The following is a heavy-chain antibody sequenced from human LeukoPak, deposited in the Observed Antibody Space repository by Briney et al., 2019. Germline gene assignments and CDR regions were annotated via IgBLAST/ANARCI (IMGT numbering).Heavy chain of an antibody. D-gene: IGHD4/OR15-4a*01. Sequence: GSLRLSCEASGFIFRNYAMSWVRQAPGEGLEWVSGISDNGGGTYYADSVKGRFTISRDNSKNMLYLQMNSLRAEDTAVYYCAKESGALGAPLYDYWGQGILVTGSS. CDR1: GFIFRNYA. V-gene: IGHV3-23*01. J-gene: IGHJ4*02. CDR3: AKESGALGAPLYDY. CDR2: ISDNGGGT.